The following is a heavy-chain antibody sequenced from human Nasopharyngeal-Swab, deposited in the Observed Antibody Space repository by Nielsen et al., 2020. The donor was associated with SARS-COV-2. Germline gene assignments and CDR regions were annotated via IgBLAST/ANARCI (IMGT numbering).Heavy chain of an antibody. CDR2: ITSGNSV. V-gene: IGHV3-48*04. CDR1: GFTFSPYT. D-gene: IGHD5-12*01. Sequence: GGSLRLSCATSGFTFSPYTMTWVRQAPGKGLQWISYITSGNSVQYADSVRGRFTISRDNAKHSLYLQMNSLTAEDTAVYYCARERGGGYGDYWGQGTLVTVSS. CDR3: ARERGGGYGDY. J-gene: IGHJ4*02.